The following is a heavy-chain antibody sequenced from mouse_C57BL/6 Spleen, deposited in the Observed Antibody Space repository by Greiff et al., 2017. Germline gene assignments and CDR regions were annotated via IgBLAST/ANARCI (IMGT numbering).Heavy chain of an antibody. Sequence: EVQLVESGGGLVKPGGSLKLSCAASGFTFSSYTMSWVRQTPEKRLEWVATISGGGGNTYYPDSVKGRFTISRDNAKNTLYLQMSSLRSEDTALYYCAVSSTWFAYWGQGTLVTVSA. D-gene: IGHD1-1*01. CDR3: AVSSTWFAY. V-gene: IGHV5-9*01. CDR2: ISGGGGNT. J-gene: IGHJ3*01. CDR1: GFTFSSYT.